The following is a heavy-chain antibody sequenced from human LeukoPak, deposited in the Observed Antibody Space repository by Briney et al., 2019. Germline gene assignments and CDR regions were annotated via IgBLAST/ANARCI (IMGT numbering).Heavy chain of an antibody. CDR1: GFTVSSNY. Sequence: GGSLRLSCAASGFTVSSNYMSWVRQAPGKGLEWVSVIYSGGSTYYADSVKGRFTISRDNSKNTLYLQMNSLRAEDTAVYYCAGVNGWYSGYESDAFDIWGQGTMVTVSS. V-gene: IGHV3-53*01. D-gene: IGHD5-12*01. CDR3: AGVNGWYSGYESDAFDI. J-gene: IGHJ3*02. CDR2: IYSGGST.